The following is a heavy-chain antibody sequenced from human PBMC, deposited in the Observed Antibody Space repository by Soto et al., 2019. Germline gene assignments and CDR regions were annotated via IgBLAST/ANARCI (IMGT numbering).Heavy chain of an antibody. CDR2: ISGSGGST. J-gene: IGHJ4*02. D-gene: IGHD2-2*01. Sequence: GGSLRLSCAASGFTFSSYAMSWVRQAPGKGLERVSAISGSGGSTYYADSVKGRFTISRDNSKNTLYLQMNSLRAEDTAVYYCAKLRTSCYSFDDWGQGTLVTVSS. V-gene: IGHV3-23*01. CDR1: GFTFSSYA. CDR3: AKLRTSCYSFDD.